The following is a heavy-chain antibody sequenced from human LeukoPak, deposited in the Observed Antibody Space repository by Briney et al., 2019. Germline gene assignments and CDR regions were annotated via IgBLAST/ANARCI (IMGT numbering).Heavy chain of an antibody. J-gene: IGHJ4*02. V-gene: IGHV3-30*18. CDR3: AKDHRNGDYDIGY. D-gene: IGHD4-17*01. CDR1: GFTFSDYY. CDR2: ISYDGSNK. Sequence: PGGSLRLSCAASGFTFSDYYMSWIRQAPGKGLEWVAVISYDGSNKYYADSVKGRFTISRDNSKNTLYLQMNSLRAEDTAVYYCAKDHRNGDYDIGYWGQGTLVTVSS.